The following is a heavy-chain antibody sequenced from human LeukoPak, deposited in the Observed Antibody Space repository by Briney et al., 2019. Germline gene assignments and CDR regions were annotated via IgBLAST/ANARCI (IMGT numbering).Heavy chain of an antibody. CDR1: GFTFSSYW. D-gene: IGHD6-13*01. V-gene: IGHV3-7*03. Sequence: GGSLRLSWAASGFTFSSYWMSWVRQAPGKGLEWVANIKQDGSEKYYVDSVKGRFTISRDNAKNSLYLQMNSLRAEDTAVYYCAKVRNIAAAEYYFDYWGQGTLVTVSS. CDR3: AKVRNIAAAEYYFDY. J-gene: IGHJ4*02. CDR2: IKQDGSEK.